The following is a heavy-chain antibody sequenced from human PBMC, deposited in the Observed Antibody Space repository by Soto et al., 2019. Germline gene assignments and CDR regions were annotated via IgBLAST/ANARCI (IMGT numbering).Heavy chain of an antibody. J-gene: IGHJ4*02. Sequence: EVQLVESGGGLVQSGGSLRLTCAASGFTFSRYTMNWVRQAPGKGLEWLSYISGGGGTMFYADSVKGRVTISRDNAKNSLYLQMDRLRAEDTAVYYCARDNSGRYSIDYWGQGTLVTVSS. CDR2: ISGGGGTM. CDR3: ARDNSGRYSIDY. D-gene: IGHD1-26*01. CDR1: GFTFSRYT. V-gene: IGHV3-48*04.